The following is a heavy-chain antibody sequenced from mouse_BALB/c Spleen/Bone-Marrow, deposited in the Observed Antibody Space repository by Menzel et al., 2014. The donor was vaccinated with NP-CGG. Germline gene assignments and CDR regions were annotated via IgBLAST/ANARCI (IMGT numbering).Heavy chain of an antibody. CDR1: GFTFSSYG. Sequence: EVQLQESGGDLVKPGGSLKLSCAASGFTFSSYGMSWVRQTPDKRLEWVATISSGGSYTYYSDSVKGRFTISRDNAKNTLYLQMSSLKSEDTAMYYCARQDYDWFAYWGQGTLVTVSA. CDR2: ISSGGSYT. CDR3: ARQDYDWFAY. J-gene: IGHJ3*01. D-gene: IGHD2-4*01. V-gene: IGHV5-6*01.